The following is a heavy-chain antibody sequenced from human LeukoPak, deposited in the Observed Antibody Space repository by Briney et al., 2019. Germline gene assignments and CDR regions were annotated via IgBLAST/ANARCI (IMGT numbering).Heavy chain of an antibody. CDR3: ARGDYGAATAILYYFDY. Sequence: PSETLSLTCTVSGGSISSYYWSWIRQPPGKGLEWIGYIYYSGSTNYNPSLKSRVTISVDTSKNQFSLKLSSVTAADTAVYYCARGDYGAATAILYYFDYWGQGTLVTVSS. CDR2: IYYSGST. V-gene: IGHV4-59*12. D-gene: IGHD4-17*01. J-gene: IGHJ4*02. CDR1: GGSISSYY.